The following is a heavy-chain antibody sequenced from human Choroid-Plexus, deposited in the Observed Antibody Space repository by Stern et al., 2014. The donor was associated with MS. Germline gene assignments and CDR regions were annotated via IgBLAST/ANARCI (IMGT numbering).Heavy chain of an antibody. CDR2: VSYDGSNK. V-gene: IGHV3-30*18. CDR3: AKDRHYLTYFFDH. D-gene: IGHD2/OR15-2a*01. J-gene: IGHJ5*02. Sequence: VQLLQSGGGVVQPGRPLRLSCVASGFTFGSCAMHWVRQAPGKGLEWVAGVSYDGSNKYYAGSVKGRFTISRDNSQNTLYMQMSSLRPEDTAVYYCAKDRHYLTYFFDHWGQGSLVTVSS. CDR1: GFTFGSCA.